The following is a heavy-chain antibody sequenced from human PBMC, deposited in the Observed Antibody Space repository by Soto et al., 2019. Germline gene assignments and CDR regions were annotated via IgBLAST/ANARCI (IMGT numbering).Heavy chain of an antibody. CDR2: IIPIFGTA. V-gene: IGHV1-69*13. CDR3: ARAPAYCSSTSCPIDY. Sequence: ASVKVSCKASGGTFSSYAISWVRQAPGQGLEWMGGIIPIFGTANYAQKFQGRVTITADESTSTAYMELSSLRSEDTAVYYCARAPAYCSSTSCPIDYWGQGTLVTVPQ. J-gene: IGHJ4*02. D-gene: IGHD2-2*01. CDR1: GGTFSSYA.